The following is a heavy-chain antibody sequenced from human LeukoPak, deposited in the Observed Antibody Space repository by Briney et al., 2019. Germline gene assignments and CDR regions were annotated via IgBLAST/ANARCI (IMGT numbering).Heavy chain of an antibody. Sequence: SSETLSLTCTVSGGSISSYYWSWIRQPPGKGLEWIGYIYYSGSTNYNPSLKSRVTISVDTSKNQFSLKLSSVTAADTAVYYCARASYSGYDSTEDDAFDIWGQGTMVTASS. CDR1: GGSISSYY. CDR2: IYYSGST. J-gene: IGHJ3*02. V-gene: IGHV4-59*01. CDR3: ARASYSGYDSTEDDAFDI. D-gene: IGHD5-12*01.